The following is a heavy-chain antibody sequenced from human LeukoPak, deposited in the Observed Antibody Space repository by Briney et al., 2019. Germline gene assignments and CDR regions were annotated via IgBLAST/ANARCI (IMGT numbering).Heavy chain of an antibody. CDR3: ARENYGDHYFDY. V-gene: IGHV3-33*01. Sequence: GGSLRLSCAASGFTFNVYGIHWVRQAPGKGLEWVAVIWNDGSNKYYADSVKGRFTISRDNSKDTLYLQMNSLRVEDTAVYYCARENYGDHYFDYWGQGTLVTVSS. CDR1: GFTFNVYG. J-gene: IGHJ4*02. D-gene: IGHD4-17*01. CDR2: IWNDGSNK.